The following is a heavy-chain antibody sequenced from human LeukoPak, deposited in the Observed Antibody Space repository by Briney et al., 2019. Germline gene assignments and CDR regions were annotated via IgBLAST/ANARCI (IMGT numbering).Heavy chain of an antibody. CDR3: AKVRYGSGSYSDY. J-gene: IGHJ4*02. D-gene: IGHD3-10*01. CDR2: ISSSSSYI. Sequence: GGSLRLSCAASGFTFSSYSMNWVRQAPGKGLEWVSSISSSSSYIYYADSVKGRFTISRDNAKNSLYLQMNSLRVEDTAAYYCAKVRYGSGSYSDYWGQGTLVTVSS. V-gene: IGHV3-21*04. CDR1: GFTFSSYS.